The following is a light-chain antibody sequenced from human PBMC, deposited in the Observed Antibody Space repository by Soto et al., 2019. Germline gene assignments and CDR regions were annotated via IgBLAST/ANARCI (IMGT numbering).Light chain of an antibody. Sequence: QSALTQPPSVSGSPGQSVTISCTGASSDIADYNYVSWYQHHPGKAPKLMIYEVDKRPSGVPDRFSGSKSGNTASLTVSGLQAEDEADYYCSSYAGSNPVFGGGTKLTVL. CDR1: SSDIADYNY. CDR3: SSYAGSNPV. J-gene: IGLJ2*01. CDR2: EVD. V-gene: IGLV2-8*01.